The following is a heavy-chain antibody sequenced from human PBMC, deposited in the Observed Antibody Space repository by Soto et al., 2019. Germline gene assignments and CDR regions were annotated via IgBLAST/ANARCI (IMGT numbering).Heavy chain of an antibody. CDR3: AKVSSSWYAGFFDL. CDR2: ITIRTGNI. Sequence: PGGSLRLSCEASGFTISGCSMNWVRQAPGKGLEWLAYITIRTGNILYADSVKGRFTISRDNSMNTLYLQMNTLRAEDTAIYYCAKVSSSWYAGFFDLWGQRTLVTVSS. CDR1: GFTISGCS. J-gene: IGHJ4*02. D-gene: IGHD6-13*01. V-gene: IGHV3-48*01.